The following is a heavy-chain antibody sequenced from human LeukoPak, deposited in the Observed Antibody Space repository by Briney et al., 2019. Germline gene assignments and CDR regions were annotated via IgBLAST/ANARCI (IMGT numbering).Heavy chain of an antibody. CDR2: ISYDGSNK. V-gene: IGHV3-30*04. Sequence: PGRSLRPSCAASGFTSTSYAMHWVRQAPGKGLEWVAVISYDGSNKYYADSVKGRFTISRDNSKNTLYLQMNILRAEDTAVYYCERAGIAATVVTHIAYWSQGTLVTVSS. D-gene: IGHD4-23*01. CDR3: ERAGIAATVVTHIAY. CDR1: GFTSTSYA. J-gene: IGHJ4*02.